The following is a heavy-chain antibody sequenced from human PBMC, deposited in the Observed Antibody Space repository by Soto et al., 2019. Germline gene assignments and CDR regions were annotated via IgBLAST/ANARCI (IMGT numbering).Heavy chain of an antibody. CDR3: AREGYSSGWEVHYFDY. CDR1: GFTFSSYS. D-gene: IGHD6-19*01. Sequence: EVQLVESGGGLVKPGGSLRLSCAASGFTFSSYSMNWVRQAPGKGLEWVSSISSSSSYIYYADSVKGRFTISRDNAKNSLYLQMNSLRAEDTAVYYCAREGYSSGWEVHYFDYWGQGTLVTVSS. V-gene: IGHV3-21*01. J-gene: IGHJ4*02. CDR2: ISSSSSYI.